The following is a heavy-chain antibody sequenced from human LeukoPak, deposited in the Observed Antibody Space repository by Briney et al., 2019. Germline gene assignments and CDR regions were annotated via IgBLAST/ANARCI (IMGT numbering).Heavy chain of an antibody. D-gene: IGHD3-22*01. CDR1: GFTFSSYA. CDR2: ISGSGGST. Sequence: PGGSLRLSCAASGFTFSSYAMSWVRQAPGKGLEWVSAISGSGGSTYYADSVKGRFTISRDNPKNTLYLQMNSLRAEDTAVYYCARDRGTSGYYFDYWGQGTLVTVSS. J-gene: IGHJ4*02. CDR3: ARDRGTSGYYFDY. V-gene: IGHV3-23*01.